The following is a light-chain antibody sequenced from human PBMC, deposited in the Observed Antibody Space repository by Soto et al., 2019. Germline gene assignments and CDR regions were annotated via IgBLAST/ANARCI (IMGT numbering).Light chain of an antibody. V-gene: IGLV2-23*02. CDR2: EVS. Sequence: QSALTQPASVSGSPGQSITISCTGTSSDVGSYNLVSWYQQHPGKAPKLMIYEVSKRPSGVSNRFSGSKSGNTASLTISVIQAEDEADDYCCSYAGSSTFRGVFGGGTKLTVL. CDR3: CSYAGSSTFRGV. CDR1: SSDVGSYNL. J-gene: IGLJ2*01.